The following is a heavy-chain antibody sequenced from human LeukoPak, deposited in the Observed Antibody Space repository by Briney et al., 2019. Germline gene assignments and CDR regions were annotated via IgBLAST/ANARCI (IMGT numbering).Heavy chain of an antibody. Sequence: SETLSLTCTVSGGSISSGSYYWGWIRQPPGKGLEWIGSIYYSGSTYYNPSLKSRVTISVDTSKNQFSLKLSSVTAADTAVYYCARDRLAAAAPNWFDPWGQGTLVTVSS. CDR2: IYYSGST. D-gene: IGHD6-13*01. J-gene: IGHJ5*02. CDR1: GGSISSGSYY. CDR3: ARDRLAAAAPNWFDP. V-gene: IGHV4-39*07.